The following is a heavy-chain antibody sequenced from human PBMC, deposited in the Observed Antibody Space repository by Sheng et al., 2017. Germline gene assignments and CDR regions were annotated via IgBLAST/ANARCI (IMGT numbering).Heavy chain of an antibody. CDR1: GYSISSGYY. Sequence: QVQLQESGPGLVKPSETLSLTCAVSGYSISSGYYWGWIRQPPGKGLEWIGSIYHSGSTYYNPSLKSRVTISVDTSKNQFSLKLSSVTAADTAVYYCARDLPRYFDWLLKYPNFDYWGQGTLVTVSS. CDR2: IYHSGST. J-gene: IGHJ4*02. V-gene: IGHV4-38-2*02. D-gene: IGHD3-9*01. CDR3: ARDLPRYFDWLLKYPNFDY.